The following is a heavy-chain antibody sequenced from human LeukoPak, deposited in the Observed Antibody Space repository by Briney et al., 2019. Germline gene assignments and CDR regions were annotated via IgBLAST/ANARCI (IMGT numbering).Heavy chain of an antibody. CDR3: ARSLRDGYNSPGY. CDR1: GYSFTNYW. Sequence: GESLRISCKGSGYSFTNYWIGWVRQMPGKGLEWMGIIYPGDSDTRYSPSFQGQVTISADKSISTAYLQWSSLKASDTAMYYCARSLRDGYNSPGYWGQGTLVTVSS. CDR2: IYPGDSDT. J-gene: IGHJ4*02. V-gene: IGHV5-51*01. D-gene: IGHD5-24*01.